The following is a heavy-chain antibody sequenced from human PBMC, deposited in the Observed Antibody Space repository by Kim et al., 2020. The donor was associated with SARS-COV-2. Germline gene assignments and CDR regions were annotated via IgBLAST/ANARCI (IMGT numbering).Heavy chain of an antibody. CDR3: ARGAVWGYYDLFDY. Sequence: SPSVQGHVTISADKSISTAYLQWSSLKASDTAMYYCARGAVWGYYDLFDYWGQGTLVTVSS. D-gene: IGHD3-22*01. V-gene: IGHV5-10-1*01. J-gene: IGHJ4*02.